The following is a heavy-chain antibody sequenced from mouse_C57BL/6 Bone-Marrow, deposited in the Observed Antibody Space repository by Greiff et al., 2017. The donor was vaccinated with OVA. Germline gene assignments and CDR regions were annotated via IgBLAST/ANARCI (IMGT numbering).Heavy chain of an antibody. V-gene: IGHV5-4*01. J-gene: IGHJ3*01. CDR3: ARDPNWDGFAY. CDR2: ISDGGSCT. Sequence: EVKLVESGGGLVKPGGSLKLSCAASGFTFSSYAMSWVRQTPEKRLEWVATISDGGSCTYYPDNVKGRFTISRDNAKNNLYLQMSHLKSEDTAMYYWARDPNWDGFAYWGQGTRVTVSA. CDR1: GFTFSSYA. D-gene: IGHD4-1*01.